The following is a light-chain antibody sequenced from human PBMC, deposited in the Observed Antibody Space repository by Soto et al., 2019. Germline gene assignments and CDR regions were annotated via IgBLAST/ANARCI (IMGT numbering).Light chain of an antibody. CDR2: GVS. Sequence: QSALTQPASVSGSPGQSITISCSGTRSDIGSYNYVAWYQQFPGKTPKILIYGVSNRPSCVSSRFSGSKSGNTASLTISGLHAEDEADYYCISYTGSSTSYVFGSGTKVTVL. V-gene: IGLV2-14*01. CDR3: ISYTGSSTSYV. J-gene: IGLJ1*01. CDR1: RSDIGSYNY.